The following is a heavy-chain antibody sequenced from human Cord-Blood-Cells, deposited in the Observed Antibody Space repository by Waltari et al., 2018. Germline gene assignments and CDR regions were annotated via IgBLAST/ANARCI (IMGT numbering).Heavy chain of an antibody. Sequence: QVQLQQWGAGLLKPSETLSLTCAVYGGSFSGYYWSWIRQPPGKGLEWIGEINHSGSPNHNPALKSRVTISVDTAKNQFSLKLGSVTAADTAVYYCARGLVLRYFDWPISFDPWGQGTLVTVSS. CDR3: ARGLVLRYFDWPISFDP. D-gene: IGHD3-9*01. CDR2: INHSGSP. V-gene: IGHV4-34*01. J-gene: IGHJ5*02. CDR1: GGSFSGYY.